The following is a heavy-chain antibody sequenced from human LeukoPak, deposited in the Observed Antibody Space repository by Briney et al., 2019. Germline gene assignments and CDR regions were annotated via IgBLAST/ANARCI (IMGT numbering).Heavy chain of an antibody. CDR1: GGSISSYY. CDR2: IYYSGST. J-gene: IGHJ4*02. Sequence: SETLSLTCTVSGGSISSYYWSWIRQPPGKGLEWIGYIYYSGSTNYNPSLKSRVTISVDTSKNQFSLKLSSVTAADTAVYYCARAGDRSGDVYAEFDYWGPGTLVTVSS. D-gene: IGHD3-22*01. CDR3: ARAGDRSGDVYAEFDY. V-gene: IGHV4-59*01.